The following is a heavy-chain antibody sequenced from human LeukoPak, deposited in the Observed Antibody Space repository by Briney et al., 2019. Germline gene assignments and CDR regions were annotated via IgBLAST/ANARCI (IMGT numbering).Heavy chain of an antibody. V-gene: IGHV1-46*01. CDR1: GYTFTSYY. CDR2: INPSGDST. Sequence: ASVKVSCKASGYTFTSYYMHWVRQAPGQGLEWMGIINPSGDSTSYAQKFQGGVTMTRDTSTSTVYMELSSLRSEDTAVCYCARAGYCSGGSCYSPRGGYYYYGMDVWGQGTTVTVSS. CDR3: ARAGYCSGGSCYSPRGGYYYYGMDV. J-gene: IGHJ6*02. D-gene: IGHD2-15*01.